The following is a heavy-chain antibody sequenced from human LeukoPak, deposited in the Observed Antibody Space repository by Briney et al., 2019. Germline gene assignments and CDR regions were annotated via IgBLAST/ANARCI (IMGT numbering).Heavy chain of an antibody. CDR3: ARGHYDYVWGSYRYTGYYYYMDV. CDR2: ISSSSSTI. V-gene: IGHV3-48*01. D-gene: IGHD3-16*02. Sequence: PGGSLRLSCAASGFTFSSYEMNWVRQAPGKGLEWVSYISSSSSTIYYADSVKGRFTISRDNAKNSLYLQMNSLRAEDTAVYYCARGHYDYVWGSYRYTGYYYYMDVWGKGTTVTVSS. J-gene: IGHJ6*03. CDR1: GFTFSSYE.